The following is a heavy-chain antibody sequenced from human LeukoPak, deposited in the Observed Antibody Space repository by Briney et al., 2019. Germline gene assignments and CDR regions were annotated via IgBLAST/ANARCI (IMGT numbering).Heavy chain of an antibody. J-gene: IGHJ3*02. CDR3: ARVVYGVVVADAFDI. Sequence: GGSLRLSCAASGFTFSSCSMNWVRQAPGKGLEWVSYISSSGIAIYYADSVKGRLTISRDNAKNSLYLQMNSLRAEDTAVYYCARVVYGVVVADAFDIWGQGTMVTVSS. D-gene: IGHD2-15*01. CDR1: GFTFSSCS. CDR2: ISSSGIAI. V-gene: IGHV3-48*04.